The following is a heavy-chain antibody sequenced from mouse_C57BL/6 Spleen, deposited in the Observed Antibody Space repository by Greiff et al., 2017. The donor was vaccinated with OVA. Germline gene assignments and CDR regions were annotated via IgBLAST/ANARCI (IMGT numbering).Heavy chain of an antibody. CDR3: TRVRLYGDPFAY. CDR1: GYTFTDYE. D-gene: IGHD2-13*01. Sequence: QVQLKQSGAELVRPGASVTLSCKASGYTFTDYEMHWVKQTPVHGLEWIGAIDPETGGTAYNQKFKGKAILTADKSSSTAYMELRSLTSEDSAVYYCTRVRLYGDPFAYWGQGTLVTVSA. CDR2: IDPETGGT. V-gene: IGHV1-15*01. J-gene: IGHJ3*01.